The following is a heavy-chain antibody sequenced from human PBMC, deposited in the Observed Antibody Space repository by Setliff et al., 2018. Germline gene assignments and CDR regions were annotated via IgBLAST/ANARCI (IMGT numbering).Heavy chain of an antibody. CDR2: IKGDGSEK. J-gene: IGHJ3*02. D-gene: IGHD3-22*01. V-gene: IGHV3-7*03. Sequence: GGSLRLSCAASAFTFKNYWMSWVRQAPGKGLEWAANIKGDGSEKFYLDSVKGRFTISRDNAKNSLYLQMNSLRAEDTAVYYCARDRISRYYDSGAHAFDIWGQGTMVTVSS. CDR1: AFTFKNYW. CDR3: ARDRISRYYDSGAHAFDI.